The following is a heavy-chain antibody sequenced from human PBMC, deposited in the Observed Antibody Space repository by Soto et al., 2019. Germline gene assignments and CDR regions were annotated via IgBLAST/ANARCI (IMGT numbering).Heavy chain of an antibody. V-gene: IGHV4-59*01. CDR3: ARGGYSGRLYYFDY. CDR1: GGSXXSYY. D-gene: IGHD2-15*01. Sequence: LSLTCTVSGGSXXSYYWSWIRQPPGKGLEWIGYIYYSGRTDYKSSLKSRVTISLDPSKNQVSLKFNSVTAADTVLYYCARGGYSGRLYYFDYWGLGTLVTVSS. CDR2: IYYSGRT. J-gene: IGHJ4*02.